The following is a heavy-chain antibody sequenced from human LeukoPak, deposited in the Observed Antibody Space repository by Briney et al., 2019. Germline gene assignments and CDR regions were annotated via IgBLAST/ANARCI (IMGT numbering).Heavy chain of an antibody. V-gene: IGHV4-34*01. Sequence: PSETLSLTCAVYGGSFSGYYWSWIRQPPGKGLEWTGEINHSGSTNYNPSLKSRVTISVDTSKNQFSLKLSSVTAADTAVYYCARGEMATIRHFDYWGQGTLVTVSS. D-gene: IGHD5-24*01. CDR2: INHSGST. CDR3: ARGEMATIRHFDY. J-gene: IGHJ4*02. CDR1: GGSFSGYY.